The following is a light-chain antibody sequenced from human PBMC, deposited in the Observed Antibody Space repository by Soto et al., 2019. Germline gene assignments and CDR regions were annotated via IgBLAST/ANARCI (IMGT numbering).Light chain of an antibody. J-gene: IGKJ2*01. V-gene: IGKV3-11*01. CDR2: EAS. CDR3: QQRSNWPPEYT. Sequence: EIVLTQSPDTLSLSPGERDTLSCRATPSVSSYLAWYEQKPGQAPRILIYEASDRATGIPARFSGSGSGTAFTLTISSREHDEFAVYYCQQRSNWPPEYTFGQGTMLEIK. CDR1: PSVSSY.